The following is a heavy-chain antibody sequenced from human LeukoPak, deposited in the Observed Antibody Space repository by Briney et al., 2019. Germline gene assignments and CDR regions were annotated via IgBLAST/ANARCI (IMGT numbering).Heavy chain of an antibody. CDR1: GGSISSYY. D-gene: IGHD3-22*01. J-gene: IGHJ3*02. V-gene: IGHV4-59*01. Sequence: SETLCLTCTVSGGSISSYYWSWLRQPPGKGLEWIAYIYYTGSTNYNPSLKSRVTISVDTSKNQFSLKLSSVTAADTALYYCARDYTMTHAFDIWGQGTLVTVSS. CDR2: IYYTGST. CDR3: ARDYTMTHAFDI.